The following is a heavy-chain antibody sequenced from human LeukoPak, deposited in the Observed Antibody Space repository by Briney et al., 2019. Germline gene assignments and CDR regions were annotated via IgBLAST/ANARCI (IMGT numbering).Heavy chain of an antibody. Sequence: ASSHRLSCEASGFTFSGYDMHWVRQAPGKGLEWVALISNDGSNKYHADSVKDRFTISRDNSKSTLYLQMNSLRAEDTAVYYCAKALYGRAWNKWGQGTQVIVSS. D-gene: IGHD1/OR15-1a*01. J-gene: IGHJ4*02. CDR3: AKALYGRAWNK. CDR2: ISNDGSNK. V-gene: IGHV3-30*18. CDR1: GFTFSGYD.